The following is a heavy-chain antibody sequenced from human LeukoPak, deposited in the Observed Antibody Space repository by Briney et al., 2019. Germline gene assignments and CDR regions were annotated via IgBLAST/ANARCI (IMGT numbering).Heavy chain of an antibody. J-gene: IGHJ4*02. Sequence: GRSLRLSCAASGFTFSNSGMHWVRQAPGKGLEWVAVISYDGSNKYYADSVKGRFTISRDNSKNTLYLQMNSLRAEDTAVYYCARDLIPPGIAAAGTDVDYWGQGTLVTVSS. V-gene: IGHV3-30*03. CDR1: GFTFSNSG. D-gene: IGHD6-13*01. CDR2: ISYDGSNK. CDR3: ARDLIPPGIAAAGTDVDY.